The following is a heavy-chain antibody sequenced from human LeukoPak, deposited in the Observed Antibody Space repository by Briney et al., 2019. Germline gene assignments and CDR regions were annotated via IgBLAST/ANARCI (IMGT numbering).Heavy chain of an antibody. CDR1: GFTFDNYA. V-gene: IGHV3-9*01. Sequence: GGSLRLSCAASGFTFDNYAMHWVQQAPGKGLEWLSIISWNSGYIGYADSVKGRFTISRDNAKKSLDLQMNSLRAEDTAFYYCAKVRGTYSSGYFFDYWGQGTLVTVSS. D-gene: IGHD6-19*01. CDR3: AKVRGTYSSGYFFDY. J-gene: IGHJ4*02. CDR2: ISWNSGYI.